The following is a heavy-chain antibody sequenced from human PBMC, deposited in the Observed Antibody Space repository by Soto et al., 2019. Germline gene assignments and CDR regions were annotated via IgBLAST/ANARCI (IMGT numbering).Heavy chain of an antibody. CDR1: GYTLTELS. Sequence: ASVKVSCKVSGYTLTELSMHWVRQAPGKGLEWMGGFDPEDGETIYAQKFQGRVTMTEDTSTDTAYMELSSLRSEDTAVYYCATCDFWSGYDDPNWFDPWGQGTLVTVSS. D-gene: IGHD3-3*01. V-gene: IGHV1-24*01. CDR2: FDPEDGET. CDR3: ATCDFWSGYDDPNWFDP. J-gene: IGHJ5*02.